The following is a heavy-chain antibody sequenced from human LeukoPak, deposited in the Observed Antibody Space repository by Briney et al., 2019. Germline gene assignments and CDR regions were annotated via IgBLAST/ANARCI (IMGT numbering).Heavy chain of an antibody. CDR2: ISSSGSTI. D-gene: IGHD2-2*01. J-gene: IGHJ5*02. CDR1: GFTFSSYE. Sequence: AGGSLRLSCAASGFTFSSYEMNWVRQAPGKGLEWVSYISSSGSTIYYADSVKGRFTISRDNAKNSLYLQMNSLRAEDTAVYYCARGDIVVVPAAMLSRHHARDNWFDPWGQGTLVTVSS. CDR3: ARGDIVVVPAAMLSRHHARDNWFDP. V-gene: IGHV3-48*03.